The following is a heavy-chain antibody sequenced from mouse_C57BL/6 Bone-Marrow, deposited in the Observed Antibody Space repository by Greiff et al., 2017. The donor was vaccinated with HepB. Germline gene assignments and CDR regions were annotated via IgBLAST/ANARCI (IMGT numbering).Heavy chain of an antibody. CDR1: GYTFTSYW. V-gene: IGHV1-72*01. CDR2: IDPNSGGT. CDR3: ARRGYYSINYAMDY. J-gene: IGHJ4*01. D-gene: IGHD1-1*01. Sequence: VQLQQPGAELVKPGASVKLSCKASGYTFTSYWMHWVKQRPGRGLEWIGRIDPNSGGTKYNEKFKSKATLTVDKPSSTAYMQISSLTSEDSAVYYCARRGYYSINYAMDYRGQGTSVTVSA.